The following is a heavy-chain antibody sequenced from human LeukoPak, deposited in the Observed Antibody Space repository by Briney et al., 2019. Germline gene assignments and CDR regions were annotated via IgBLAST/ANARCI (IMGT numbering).Heavy chain of an antibody. Sequence: AGGSLRLSCAASGFTLSSYGMSWVRQAPGKGLEWVSSITGSSGYTYYADSVRGRFAISRDNSKNTVFLQMNSLRAEDTAVYYCARTYYFDSSGYWSAYYFDKWGQGTHVTVSS. CDR1: GFTLSSYG. V-gene: IGHV3-23*01. J-gene: IGHJ4*02. D-gene: IGHD3-22*01. CDR3: ARTYYFDSSGYWSAYYFDK. CDR2: ITGSSGYT.